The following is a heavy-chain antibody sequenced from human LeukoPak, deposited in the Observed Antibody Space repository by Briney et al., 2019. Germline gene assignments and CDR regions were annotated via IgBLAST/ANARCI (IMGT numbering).Heavy chain of an antibody. Sequence: GGSLRLSCAASGFTFSSYSMNWVRQAPGKGLEWVSYISVSSSTIYYADSVRGRFTISRDNAKNSLYLQMNTLRAEDTAVYYCARAQGYDAFDIWGQGTMVTVSS. CDR3: ARAQGYDAFDI. CDR1: GFTFSSYS. CDR2: ISVSSSTI. J-gene: IGHJ3*02. V-gene: IGHV3-48*04. D-gene: IGHD6-13*01.